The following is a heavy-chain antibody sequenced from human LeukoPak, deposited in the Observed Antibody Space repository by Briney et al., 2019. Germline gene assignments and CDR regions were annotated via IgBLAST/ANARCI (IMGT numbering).Heavy chain of an antibody. CDR3: TTDGGITIRPLFDF. CDR2: IKSKTDGGTT. J-gene: IGHJ4*02. V-gene: IGHV3-15*01. D-gene: IGHD1-14*01. CDR1: GITFTSAW. Sequence: GGSLRLSCAASGITFTSAWMGWVRQAPGKGLEWVGRIKSKTDGGTTDYVAPVRGRFTISTDDSKITSYLQMNNLKIEDTAVYYCTTDGGITIRPLFDFWGQGTLVTVSS.